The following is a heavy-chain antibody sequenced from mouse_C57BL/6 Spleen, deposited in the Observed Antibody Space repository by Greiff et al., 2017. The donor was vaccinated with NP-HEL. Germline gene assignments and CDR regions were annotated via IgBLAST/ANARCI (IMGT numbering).Heavy chain of an antibody. D-gene: IGHD2-3*01. V-gene: IGHV1-61*01. Sequence: VQLQQPGAELVRPGSSVKLSCKASGYTFTSYWMDWVKQRPGQGLEWIGNIYPSDSETHYNQKFKDKATLTVDKSSSTAYMQLSSLTSEDSAVYYCARYDGYLTFDYWGQGTTLTVSS. CDR2: IYPSDSET. J-gene: IGHJ2*01. CDR3: ARYDGYLTFDY. CDR1: GYTFTSYW.